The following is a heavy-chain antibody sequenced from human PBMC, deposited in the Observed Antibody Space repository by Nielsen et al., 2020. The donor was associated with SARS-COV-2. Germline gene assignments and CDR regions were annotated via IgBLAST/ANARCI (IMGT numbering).Heavy chain of an antibody. D-gene: IGHD1-14*01. Sequence: GESLKISCKGSGYSFTSYWISWVRQMPGKGLEWMGRIYPSDSYTNYSPSFQGHVTISADKSISTAYLQWSSLKASDTAMYYCARLEGEPYYYFDYWGQGTLVTVSS. J-gene: IGHJ4*02. CDR2: IYPSDSYT. CDR1: GYSFTSYW. CDR3: ARLEGEPYYYFDY. V-gene: IGHV5-10-1*01.